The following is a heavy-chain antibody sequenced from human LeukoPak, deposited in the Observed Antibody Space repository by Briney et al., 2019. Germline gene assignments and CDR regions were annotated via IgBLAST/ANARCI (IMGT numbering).Heavy chain of an antibody. Sequence: ASVKVSCKASGGTFSSYAISWVRQAPGQGLEWMGGIIPIFGTANYAQKFQGRVTITTDESTSTAYTELSSLRSEDTAVYYCARGRSGSHFPPDAFDIWGQGTMVTVSS. D-gene: IGHD1-26*01. J-gene: IGHJ3*02. V-gene: IGHV1-69*05. CDR1: GGTFSSYA. CDR3: ARGRSGSHFPPDAFDI. CDR2: IIPIFGTA.